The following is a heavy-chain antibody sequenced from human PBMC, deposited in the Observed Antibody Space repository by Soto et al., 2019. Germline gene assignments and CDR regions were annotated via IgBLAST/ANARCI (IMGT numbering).Heavy chain of an antibody. CDR1: GGSISSYY. J-gene: IGHJ6*03. CDR3: ARAMDSRRWCSYYYYYMVF. D-gene: IGHD2-21*01. CDR2: IYYSGST. Sequence: PSETLSLTCTVSGGSISSYYWSWIRQPPGKGPEWIGYIYYSGSTNYNPSLKSRVTISVDTSKNQFSLKLSSVTAADTAVYYCARAMDSRRWCSYYYYYMVFWC. V-gene: IGHV4-59*01.